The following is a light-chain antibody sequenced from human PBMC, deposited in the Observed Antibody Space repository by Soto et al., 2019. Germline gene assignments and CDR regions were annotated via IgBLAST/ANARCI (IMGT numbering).Light chain of an antibody. CDR2: QVS. CDR3: MQGTHWPRT. CDR1: QSLVYNDGNTY. Sequence: DVVMTQSPLSLPVTLGQPASISCRSSQSLVYNDGNTYLNWFHQRPGQSPRRLIYQVSNRDSGGPDRFSGSGSGTDFTLIISRVEAEDVGVYYCMQGTHWPRTFGQGTRVELK. V-gene: IGKV2-30*01. J-gene: IGKJ1*01.